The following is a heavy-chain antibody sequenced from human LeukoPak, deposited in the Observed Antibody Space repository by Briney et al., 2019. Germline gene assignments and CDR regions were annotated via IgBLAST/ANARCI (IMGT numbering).Heavy chain of an antibody. V-gene: IGHV3-21*01. D-gene: IGHD3-22*01. CDR2: ISSSSSYI. J-gene: IGHJ4*02. Sequence: GGSLRLSCAASGFTFSSYDMHWVRQAPGKGLEWVSFISSSSSYIYYADSVKGRFTISRDNAKNSLYLQMNSLRAEDTAVYYCARDLRSSGYYAFDYWGQGTLVTVSS. CDR1: GFTFSSYD. CDR3: ARDLRSSGYYAFDY.